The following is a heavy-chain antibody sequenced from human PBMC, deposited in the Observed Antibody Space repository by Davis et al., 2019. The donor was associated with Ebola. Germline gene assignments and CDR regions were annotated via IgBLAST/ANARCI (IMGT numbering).Heavy chain of an antibody. CDR3: ARDSVLRFLEWPTLHYYYMDV. CDR1: GFTFSSYS. V-gene: IGHV3-48*04. Sequence: GESLKISCAASGFTFSSYSMNWVRQAPGKGLEWVSYISSSSSTIYYADSVKGRFTISRDNAKNSLYLQMNSLRAEDTAVYYCARDSVLRFLEWPTLHYYYMDVWGKGTTVTVSS. D-gene: IGHD3-3*01. J-gene: IGHJ6*03. CDR2: ISSSSSTI.